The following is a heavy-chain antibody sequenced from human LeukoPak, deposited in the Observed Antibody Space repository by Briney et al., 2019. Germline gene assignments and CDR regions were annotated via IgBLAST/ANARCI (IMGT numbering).Heavy chain of an antibody. CDR3: ARDYYDNSGSFFDY. CDR1: GFTFSSYW. CDR2: ISSLNTYI. V-gene: IGHV3-21*01. D-gene: IGHD3-22*01. J-gene: IGHJ4*02. Sequence: GSLRLSCAASGFTFSSYWMNWVRQAPGKGLEWVSFISSLNTYIYYADSVKGRFTISRDNAKNSLYLQMNSLRAEDTAVYYCARDYYDNSGSFFDYWGQGTLVTVSS.